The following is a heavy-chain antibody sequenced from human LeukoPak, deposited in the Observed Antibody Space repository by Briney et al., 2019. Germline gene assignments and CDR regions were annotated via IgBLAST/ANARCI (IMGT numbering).Heavy chain of an antibody. CDR3: AKEEQQFDYFDY. CDR2: IYSGGST. CDR1: GFTVSSSN. D-gene: IGHD6-6*01. V-gene: IGHV3-53*01. Sequence: GGSLRLSCSASGFTVSSSNMNWVRQAPGKGLEWISVIYSGGSTHYANSVKGRFTISRDNSKNTLFLQMNSLRAEDTAVYYCAKEEQQFDYFDYWGQGTLVTVSS. J-gene: IGHJ4*02.